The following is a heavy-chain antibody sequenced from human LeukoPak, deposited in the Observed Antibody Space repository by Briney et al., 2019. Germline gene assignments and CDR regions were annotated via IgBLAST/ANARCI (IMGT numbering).Heavy chain of an antibody. J-gene: IGHJ4*02. CDR3: ARAQSIVVAGTELGFDY. CDR1: GFTFTSYE. V-gene: IGHV3-48*03. D-gene: IGHD6-19*01. Sequence: GGSLRLSCAASGFTFTSYEMNWVRQAPGKGLEWVSYISRSGGTIYYADSVKGRFTISRDNAKNSLYLQMNSLRAEDTAIYYCARAQSIVVAGTELGFDYWGQGTLVTVSS. CDR2: ISRSGGTI.